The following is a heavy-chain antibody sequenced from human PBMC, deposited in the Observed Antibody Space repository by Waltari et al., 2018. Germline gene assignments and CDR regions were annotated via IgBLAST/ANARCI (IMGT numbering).Heavy chain of an antibody. Sequence: QVQLQESGPGLVKPSETLSLTCTVSGGSISSYYWSWIRQPPGKGLEWIGYIYYSGSTNYNPSLKSRVTISVDTSKNQFSLKPSSVTAADTAVYYCARDSGNVDFGVEPYNWFDPWGQGTLVTVSS. CDR3: ARDSGNVDFGVEPYNWFDP. V-gene: IGHV4-59*01. CDR2: IYYSGST. D-gene: IGHD3-3*01. CDR1: GGSISSYY. J-gene: IGHJ5*02.